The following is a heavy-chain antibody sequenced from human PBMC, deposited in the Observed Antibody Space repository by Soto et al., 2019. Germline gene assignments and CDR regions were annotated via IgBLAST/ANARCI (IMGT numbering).Heavy chain of an antibody. J-gene: IGHJ4*02. CDR2: IYHSGNT. CDR3: ARTTHIVGATLFDY. V-gene: IGHV4-38-2*01. Sequence: SETLSLTCAVSGYSISLGYYWGWIRQPPGKGLEWIGSIYHSGNTYYNPSLKSRVSISLDTSKNHFSLELTSVTAADTAVYYCARTTHIVGATLFDYWGQGTLVTVSS. CDR1: GYSISLGYY. D-gene: IGHD1-26*01.